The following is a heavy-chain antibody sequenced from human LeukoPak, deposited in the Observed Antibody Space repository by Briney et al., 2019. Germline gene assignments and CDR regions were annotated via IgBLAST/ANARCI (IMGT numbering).Heavy chain of an antibody. CDR1: GFTFSSYS. CDR3: VRDRHYIGNREVRFPY. J-gene: IGHJ4*02. V-gene: IGHV3-21*01. CDR2: ISSSSSYI. Sequence: PGGSLRLSCAASGFTFSSYSMNWVRQAPGKGLEWVSSISSSSSYIYYADSVKGRFTISRDNAKNSLYLQMNSLRVEDTAVYYCVRDRHYIGNREVRFPYWGQGALVTVSS. D-gene: IGHD3-10*01.